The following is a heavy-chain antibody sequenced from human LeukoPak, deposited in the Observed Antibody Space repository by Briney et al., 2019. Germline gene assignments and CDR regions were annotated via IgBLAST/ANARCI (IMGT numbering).Heavy chain of an antibody. Sequence: LEWMGWMNPNSGNTGYAQKFHGRVTMTRNTSISTAYMELSSLRSEDTAVYYCARVPAMAVYWGQGTLVTVSS. CDR2: MNPNSGNT. J-gene: IGHJ4*02. D-gene: IGHD5-18*01. V-gene: IGHV1-8*01. CDR3: ARVPAMAVY.